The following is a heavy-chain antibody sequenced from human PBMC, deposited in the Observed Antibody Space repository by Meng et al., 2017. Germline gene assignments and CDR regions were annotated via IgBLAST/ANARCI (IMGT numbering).Heavy chain of an antibody. D-gene: IGHD6-19*01. Sequence: GESLKISCTASGFIFSSYNINWVRQAPGKGLEWVSSISSSSNYIYYADSLKGRFTISRDNAKNSLYLQMNSLRAEDTAVYYCARDLYSSGSLDHWGQGTLVTAPQ. CDR3: ARDLYSSGSLDH. J-gene: IGHJ4*02. V-gene: IGHV3-21*01. CDR2: ISSSSNYI. CDR1: GFIFSSYN.